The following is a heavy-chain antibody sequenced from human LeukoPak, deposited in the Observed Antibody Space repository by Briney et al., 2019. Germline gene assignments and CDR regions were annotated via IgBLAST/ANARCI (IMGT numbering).Heavy chain of an antibody. V-gene: IGHV4-28*06. CDR1: GYSISSSNW. D-gene: IGHD2-15*01. J-gene: IGHJ5*02. Sequence: SDTLSLTCAVSGYSISSSNWWGWIRQPPGQGLEWIGYIHYSGSTNYNPSLKSRVTMPVDTSKNQFSLKLRSVTAFDTAVYYCARKTPNVGWFDPWGQGTLVTVSS. CDR3: ARKTPNVGWFDP. CDR2: IHYSGST.